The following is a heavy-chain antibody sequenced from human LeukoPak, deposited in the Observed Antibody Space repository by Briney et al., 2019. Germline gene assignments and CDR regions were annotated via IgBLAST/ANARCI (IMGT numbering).Heavy chain of an antibody. V-gene: IGHV3-73*01. D-gene: IGHD6-13*01. CDR1: GFTFSDSA. J-gene: IGHJ5*02. Sequence: GGSLKLSCAASGFTFSDSAMHWVRQASGKGLEWVGRVRTKANSYATAYAASVKGRFTISRDDSKSTAYLEMNSLKTEDTAVYYCTSSSSYNWFDPWGQGTLVTVSS. CDR2: VRTKANSYAT. CDR3: TSSSSYNWFDP.